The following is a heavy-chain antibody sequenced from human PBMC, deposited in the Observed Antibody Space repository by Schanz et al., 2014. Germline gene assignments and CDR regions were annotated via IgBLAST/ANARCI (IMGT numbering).Heavy chain of an antibody. CDR2: ISVYHGHT. V-gene: IGHV1-18*01. CDR1: GYTFSNHG. CDR3: VRDAGWAYGDYHGMDV. Sequence: QVQLVQSGGEVKKPGASATVSCKASGYTFSNHGISWVRQAPGQGLEWMGWISVYHGHTNYAEKVHGRVTMTTDTSTSTAYMELRSLRSDDTAVYYCVRDAGWAYGDYHGMDVWGQGTSVTVSS. J-gene: IGHJ6*02. D-gene: IGHD3-10*01.